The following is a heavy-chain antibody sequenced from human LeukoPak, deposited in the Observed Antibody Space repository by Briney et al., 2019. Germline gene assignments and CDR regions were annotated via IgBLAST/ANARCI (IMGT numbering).Heavy chain of an antibody. CDR1: GGSITNYY. CDR3: ARPGRQDAYNGHYWYFDL. Sequence: SETLSLTCTVSGGSITNYYWNWIRQPPGKDLDGIGCVSYSGRTHYSSALKSRVTISVDTSKNQFSLNLRSVTAADTAVYYCARPGRQDAYNGHYWYFDLWGRGTLVTVSS. V-gene: IGHV4-59*01. CDR2: VSYSGRT. J-gene: IGHJ2*01. D-gene: IGHD5-24*01.